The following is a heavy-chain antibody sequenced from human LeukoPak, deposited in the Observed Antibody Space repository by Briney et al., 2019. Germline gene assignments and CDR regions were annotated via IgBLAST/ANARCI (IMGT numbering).Heavy chain of an antibody. CDR1: GGSFSGYY. V-gene: IGHV4-34*01. CDR2: INHSGST. D-gene: IGHD2-2*01. Sequence: SETLSLTCAVYGGSFSGYYWSWIRQPPGKGLEWIGEINHSGSTNYNPSLKSRVTISVDTSKNQFSLKLSSVTAADTAVYYCARGGPAAPGSHIVVVPAATLFDYWGQGTLVTVSS. J-gene: IGHJ4*02. CDR3: ARGGPAAPGSHIVVVPAATLFDY.